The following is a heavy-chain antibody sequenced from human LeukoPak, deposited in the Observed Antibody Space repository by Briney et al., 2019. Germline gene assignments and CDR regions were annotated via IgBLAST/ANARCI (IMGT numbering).Heavy chain of an antibody. J-gene: IGHJ6*02. CDR1: GFTFSSYA. V-gene: IGHV3-64*01. D-gene: IGHD3-10*01. CDR2: ISSNGGST. CDR3: ARGPYGQGGMDV. Sequence: GGSLRLSCAASGFTFSSYAMHWVRQAPGKGLEYVSAISSNGGSTYYANSVKGRFTISRDNSKNTLYLQMGSLRAEDMAVYYCARGPYGQGGMDVWGQGTTVTVS.